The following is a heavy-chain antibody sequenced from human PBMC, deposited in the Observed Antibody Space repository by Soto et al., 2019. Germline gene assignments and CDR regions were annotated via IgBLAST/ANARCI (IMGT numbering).Heavy chain of an antibody. J-gene: IGHJ4*02. V-gene: IGHV3-73*02. CDR3: TSLFVIAAAGIS. Sequence: EVQLVESGGGLVQPGGSLKLSCAASGFTFSGSAMHWVRQASGKGLEWVGRIRSKANSYATAYAASVKGRFTISRDDSKNTAYLQMNSLTTEDPAVYYCTSLFVIAAAGISWGQGSLVTVSS. CDR1: GFTFSGSA. D-gene: IGHD6-13*01. CDR2: IRSKANSYAT.